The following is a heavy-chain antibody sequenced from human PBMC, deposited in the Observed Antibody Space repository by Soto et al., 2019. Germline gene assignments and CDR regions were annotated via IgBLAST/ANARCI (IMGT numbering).Heavy chain of an antibody. J-gene: IGHJ6*02. Sequence: PGGSLRLSCAASGFTFSSYGMHWVRQAPGKGLEWVAVISYDGSNKYYADSVKGRFTISRDNSKNTLYLQMNSLRAEDTAVYYCAKDDPTTVTTLVSYYYYGMDVWGQGTTVTVSS. CDR3: AKDDPTTVTTLVSYYYYGMDV. CDR1: GFTFSSYG. D-gene: IGHD4-4*01. V-gene: IGHV3-30*18. CDR2: ISYDGSNK.